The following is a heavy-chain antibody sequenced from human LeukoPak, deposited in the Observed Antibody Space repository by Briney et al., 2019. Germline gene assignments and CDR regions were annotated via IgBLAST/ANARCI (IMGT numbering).Heavy chain of an antibody. CDR2: IYHSGST. J-gene: IGHJ4*02. V-gene: IGHV4-38-2*02. CDR1: GYSISSGYY. CDR3: ARTRVGATPALIDY. Sequence: SETLSLTCTVSGYSISSGYYWGWIRQPPGKGLEWIGSIYHSGSTYYNPSLKSRVTISVDTSKNQFSLKLSSVTAADTAVYYCARTRVGATPALIDYWGQGTLVTVSS. D-gene: IGHD1-26*01.